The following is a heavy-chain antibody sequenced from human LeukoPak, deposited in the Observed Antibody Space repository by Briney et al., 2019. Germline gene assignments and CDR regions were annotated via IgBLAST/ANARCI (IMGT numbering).Heavy chain of an antibody. CDR1: GFTFGNAW. Sequence: GGSLRLSCAASGFTFGNAWMSWVRQAPGKGLEWVGRIKSKTDGGTTDYAAPVKGRFTISRDDSKNTLYLQMNSLKTEDTAVYYCTTDPFEDIVVVPAAPNWFDPWGQGTLVTVSS. CDR2: IKSKTDGGTT. J-gene: IGHJ5*02. CDR3: TTDPFEDIVVVPAAPNWFDP. V-gene: IGHV3-15*01. D-gene: IGHD2-2*01.